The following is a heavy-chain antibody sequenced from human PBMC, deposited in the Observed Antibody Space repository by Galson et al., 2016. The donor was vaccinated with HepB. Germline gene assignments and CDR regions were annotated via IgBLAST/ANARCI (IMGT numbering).Heavy chain of an antibody. D-gene: IGHD6-19*01. J-gene: IGHJ6*02. CDR3: ARDLSVAGLGYYNNGMDV. CDR1: GGSISSNF. V-gene: IGHV4-59*01. Sequence: ETLSLTCSVSGGSISSNFWSWLRQPPEKGLEWIGYIYYSGSTNYSPSLKSRVTISLDSSKNQFSLKLTSVTAADSAVYYCARDLSVAGLGYYNNGMDVWGQGITVTVSS. CDR2: IYYSGST.